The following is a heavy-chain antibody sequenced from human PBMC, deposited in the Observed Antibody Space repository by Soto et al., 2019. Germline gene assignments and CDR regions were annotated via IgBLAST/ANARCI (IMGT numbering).Heavy chain of an antibody. V-gene: IGHV3-30*18. D-gene: IGHD1-26*01. CDR2: ISYDGSNK. CDR3: AKDHPSREAYSYGMDV. CDR1: GFTFSSYG. J-gene: IGHJ6*02. Sequence: QVQLVESGGGVVQPGRSLRLSCAASGFTFSSYGMHWVRQAPGKGLEWVAVISYDGSNKYYADSVKGRFTISRDNSKNTLYLQMNSLRAEDTAVYYCAKDHPSREAYSYGMDVWGQGTTVTVSS.